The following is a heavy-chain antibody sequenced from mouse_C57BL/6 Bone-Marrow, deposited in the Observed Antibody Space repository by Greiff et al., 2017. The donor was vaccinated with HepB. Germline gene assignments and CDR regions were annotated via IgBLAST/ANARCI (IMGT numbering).Heavy chain of an antibody. Sequence: QVQLQQPGAELVMPGASVKLSCKASGYTFTSYWMHWVKQRPGQGLEWIGEIDPSASYTNDNQKFKGKSTLTVDKSSSTAYMRLSSLTSEASAVYYCARWAAQATVRAMDYWGQGTSVTVSS. CDR2: IDPSASYT. J-gene: IGHJ4*01. CDR1: GYTFTSYW. V-gene: IGHV1-69*01. CDR3: ARWAAQATVRAMDY. D-gene: IGHD3-2*02.